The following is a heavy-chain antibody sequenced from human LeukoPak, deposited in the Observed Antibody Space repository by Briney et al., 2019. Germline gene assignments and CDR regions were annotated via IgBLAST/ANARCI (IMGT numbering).Heavy chain of an antibody. Sequence: GGSLRLSCAASGFTFSSFDMHWVRQALGKGLEWVAIISYDGGIKYYADSVKGRFTISRDNSKNTLFLQMNSLTVADTAFYYCARESSSGWHYFDFWGQGTLVSVSS. D-gene: IGHD6-19*01. J-gene: IGHJ4*02. CDR2: ISYDGGIK. V-gene: IGHV3-30*03. CDR1: GFTFSSFD. CDR3: ARESSSGWHYFDF.